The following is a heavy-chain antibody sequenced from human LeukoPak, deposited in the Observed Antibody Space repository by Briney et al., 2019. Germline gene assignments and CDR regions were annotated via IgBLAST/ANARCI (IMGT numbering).Heavy chain of an antibody. Sequence: GESLKISCKGSGYSFTGDWIAWVRQMPGKGLEWMGIIYPGDSDTRYSPSLQGQVTISANKSISTAYLLLSSLKASDTAIYYCARGYFSSYGMDVWGQGTTVTVSS. J-gene: IGHJ6*02. CDR1: GYSFTGDW. CDR3: ARGYFSSYGMDV. V-gene: IGHV5-51*01. D-gene: IGHD2/OR15-2a*01. CDR2: IYPGDSDT.